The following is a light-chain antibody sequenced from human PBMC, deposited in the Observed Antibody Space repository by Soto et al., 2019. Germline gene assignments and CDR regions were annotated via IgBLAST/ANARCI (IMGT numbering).Light chain of an antibody. CDR3: QQRSNLPLT. V-gene: IGKV3-11*01. Sequence: EIVLTQSPATLSLSPGERATLSCRASQSVSSDLAWYQQKPGQAPRLLIYDASNRATGIPARFSGSGSGTDFNITISSLEPEDFAVYYCQQRSNLPLTFGGGTKVEIK. J-gene: IGKJ4*01. CDR1: QSVSSD. CDR2: DAS.